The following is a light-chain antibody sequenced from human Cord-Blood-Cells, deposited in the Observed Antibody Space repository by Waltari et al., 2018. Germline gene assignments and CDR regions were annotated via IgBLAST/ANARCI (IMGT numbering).Light chain of an antibody. CDR2: AAS. CDR3: QQYYSTPT. CDR1: QGISNS. V-gene: IGKV1-NL1*01. Sequence: DIQMTQSPSSLSASVGDRVTITCRASQGISNSLAWYKQKPGKAPKLLLYAASRLESGVPSRFSGSGSGTDYTLTISSLQPEDFATYYCQQYYSTPTFGQGTKVEIK. J-gene: IGKJ1*01.